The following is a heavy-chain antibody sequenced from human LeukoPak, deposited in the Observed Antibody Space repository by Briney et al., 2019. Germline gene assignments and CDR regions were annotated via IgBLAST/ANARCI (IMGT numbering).Heavy chain of an antibody. D-gene: IGHD4-23*01. CDR1: GFTFSSYFW. CDR3: VRNLDLGGYSSFEY. J-gene: IGHJ4*02. V-gene: IGHV3-74*01. Sequence: GGSLRLSCAASGFTFSSYFWMHWVRQAPGKGLVWVSRIKSDGSSSTYADSVKGRFTISRDNAKNSLYLQMNTLRAEDTAVYYCVRNLDLGGYSSFEYWGQGTLVTVSS. CDR2: IKSDGSSS.